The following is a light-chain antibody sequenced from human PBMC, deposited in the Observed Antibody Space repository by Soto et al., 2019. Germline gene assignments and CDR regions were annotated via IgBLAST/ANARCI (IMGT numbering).Light chain of an antibody. Sequence: QSMLTQPASVSGSPGQSITISCTGTSSDVGSYNLVSWYQQHPGNAPKLMIYEGTKRPSGVSNRFSASKSGNTASLTISGLQAEDEADYYCCSYAGTDTAYVFGTGTKVTVL. CDR2: EGT. CDR3: CSYAGTDTAYV. J-gene: IGLJ1*01. CDR1: SSDVGSYNL. V-gene: IGLV2-23*01.